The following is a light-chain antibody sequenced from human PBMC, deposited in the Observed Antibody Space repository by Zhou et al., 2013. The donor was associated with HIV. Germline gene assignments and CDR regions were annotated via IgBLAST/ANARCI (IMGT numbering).Light chain of an antibody. CDR2: GSS. V-gene: IGKV1-39*01. Sequence: DIHLTQSPSSLSASLGDRVSITCRASQTIVTYLNWYQLKPGKAPKLLIYGSSTLQSGVPSRFSGSGSGTEFTLTINSLQPEDIATYYCQQYKIYPLTFGGGTKVEIK. CDR3: QQYKIYPLT. CDR1: QTIVTY. J-gene: IGKJ4*01.